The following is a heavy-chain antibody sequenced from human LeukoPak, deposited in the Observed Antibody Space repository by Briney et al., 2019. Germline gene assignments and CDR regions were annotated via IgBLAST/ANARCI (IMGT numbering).Heavy chain of an antibody. V-gene: IGHV3-66*01. Sequence: GGSLRLSCAASEFSVGSNYMTWVRQAPGKGLEWVSLIYSGGSTYYADSVKGRFTISRDNAKNSLYLQMNSLRAEDTAVYYCARVRYDSSGYYSIFDYCGQGTLVTVSS. CDR1: EFSVGSNY. J-gene: IGHJ4*02. D-gene: IGHD3-22*01. CDR3: ARVRYDSSGYYSIFDY. CDR2: IYSGGST.